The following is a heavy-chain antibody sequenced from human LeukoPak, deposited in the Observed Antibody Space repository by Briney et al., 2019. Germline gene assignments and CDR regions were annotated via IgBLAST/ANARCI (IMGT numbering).Heavy chain of an antibody. CDR3: ARVVSPCSGGSCYPGDYYYYMDV. CDR2: IYTSGST. D-gene: IGHD2-15*01. Sequence: PSETLSLTCTVSGGSISSYYWSWIRQPAGKGLVWIGRIYTSGSTNYNPSLKSRVTMSVDTSKNQFSLKLSSVTAADTAVYYCARVVSPCSGGSCYPGDYYYYMDVWGKGTTVTVSS. J-gene: IGHJ6*03. CDR1: GGSISSYY. V-gene: IGHV4-4*07.